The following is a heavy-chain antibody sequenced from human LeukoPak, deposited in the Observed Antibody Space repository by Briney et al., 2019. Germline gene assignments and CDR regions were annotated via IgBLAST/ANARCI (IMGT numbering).Heavy chain of an antibody. CDR1: GGSIFSYY. Sequence: SETLSLTCTVSGGSIFSYYWSWIRQSPGKGLEWIAYIYYTGSANYNPSLKSRVTISADTSKNQFSLKLSSVTAADTAVYYCARVHFSPKLPAARYFDYWGQGILVTVSS. CDR3: ARVHFSPKLPAARYFDY. D-gene: IGHD2-2*01. CDR2: IYYTGSA. V-gene: IGHV4-59*01. J-gene: IGHJ4*02.